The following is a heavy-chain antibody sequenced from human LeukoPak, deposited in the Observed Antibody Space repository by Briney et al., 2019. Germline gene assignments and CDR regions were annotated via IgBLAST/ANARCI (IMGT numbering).Heavy chain of an antibody. V-gene: IGHV4-39*07. Sequence: SETLSLTCSVSGDSINTGSYYWGCIRPAPGKGLEGVGSIFYSGRTFSTPSLKNRVTLSLDTSKNQFSLKLSSVTAADTAVYYCARAPSQIAVAGTSFWFDPWGQGTLVTVSS. CDR2: IFYSGRT. CDR3: ARAPSQIAVAGTSFWFDP. D-gene: IGHD6-19*01. J-gene: IGHJ5*02. CDR1: GDSINTGSYY.